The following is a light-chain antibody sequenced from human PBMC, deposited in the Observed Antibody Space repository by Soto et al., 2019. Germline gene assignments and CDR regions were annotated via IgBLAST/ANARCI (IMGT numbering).Light chain of an antibody. CDR1: QSVYSY. Sequence: EIVLTQSPATLSLSPGERDTLSCRASQSVYSYLAWYQQKPGQAPRLLIYDASNRATGIPARFRGSGSGTDFTLTISSLEPEDFAVYYCQQRSNWPITFGQGTRLEIK. CDR3: QQRSNWPIT. V-gene: IGKV3-11*01. J-gene: IGKJ5*01. CDR2: DAS.